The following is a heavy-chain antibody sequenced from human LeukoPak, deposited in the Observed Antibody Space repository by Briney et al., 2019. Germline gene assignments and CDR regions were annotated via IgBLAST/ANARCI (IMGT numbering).Heavy chain of an antibody. J-gene: IGHJ4*02. Sequence: GESLKISCEASGYHFGSYWLGWARQTPGKGLEWMGIIYPGDSETRYSPSFEGQVTISVDKSTAFLQWSSLEASDTDMYYCARHRETTMARRAFDYWGQGTLVTVSS. CDR1: GYHFGSYW. V-gene: IGHV5-51*01. CDR3: ARHRETTMARRAFDY. D-gene: IGHD5-18*01. CDR2: IYPGDSET.